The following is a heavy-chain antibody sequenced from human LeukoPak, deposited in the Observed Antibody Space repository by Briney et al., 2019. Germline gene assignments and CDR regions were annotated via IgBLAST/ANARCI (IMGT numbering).Heavy chain of an antibody. D-gene: IGHD5-18*01. Sequence: ASVKVSCKASGYTFTSYYMHWVRQAPGQGLEWMGVINPSGGSTSYAQKFQGRVTMTRVTSTSTVYMELSSLRSEDTAVYYCAREIDTGSYYYYGMDVWGQGTTVTVSS. V-gene: IGHV1-46*01. CDR2: INPSGGST. J-gene: IGHJ6*02. CDR3: AREIDTGSYYYYGMDV. CDR1: GYTFTSYY.